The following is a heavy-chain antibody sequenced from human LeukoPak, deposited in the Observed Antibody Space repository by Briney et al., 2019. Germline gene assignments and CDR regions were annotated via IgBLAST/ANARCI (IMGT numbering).Heavy chain of an antibody. J-gene: IGHJ4*02. D-gene: IGHD3-3*01. CDR1: GFTFSSYA. CDR2: ISGSGGST. Sequence: PWGSLRLSCAASGFTFSSYAMSWVRQAPGKGLEWVSAISGSGGSTYYADSVKGRFTISRDNSKNTLYLQMNSLRAEDTAVYYCAREEGALYYDFWSGYHTYYFDYWGQGTLVTVSS. CDR3: AREEGALYYDFWSGYHTYYFDY. V-gene: IGHV3-23*01.